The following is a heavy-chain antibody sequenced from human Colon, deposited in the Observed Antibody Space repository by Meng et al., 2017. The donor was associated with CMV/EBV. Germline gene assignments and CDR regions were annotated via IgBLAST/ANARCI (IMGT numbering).Heavy chain of an antibody. D-gene: IGHD3-3*01. J-gene: IGHJ6*02. V-gene: IGHV4-30-4*08. CDR1: GGSISSGDYY. Sequence: SQTRSLTGTVSGGSISSGDYYWSWIRQPPGKGLEWIGYIYYSGSTYYNPSLKSRVTISVDTSKNQFSLKLSSVTAADTAVYYCARVNYDFWSGYAGMDVWGQGTTVTVSS. CDR2: IYYSGST. CDR3: ARVNYDFWSGYAGMDV.